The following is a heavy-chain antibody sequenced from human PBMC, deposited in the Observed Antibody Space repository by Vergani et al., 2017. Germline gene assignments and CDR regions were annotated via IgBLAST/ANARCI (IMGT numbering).Heavy chain of an antibody. Sequence: QVQLVQSGAEVKKPGSSVKVSCKASGGTFSSYAISWVRQAPGQGLEWMGGIIPIFGTANYAQKFQGRVTITADESTSTAYMELSSMRSEDTAVYYCARAPGDKSSSSWYAHQFDSWGQGTLVTVSS. CDR2: IIPIFGTA. V-gene: IGHV1-69*01. D-gene: IGHD6-13*01. CDR1: GGTFSSYA. CDR3: ARAPGDKSSSSWYAHQFDS. J-gene: IGHJ5*01.